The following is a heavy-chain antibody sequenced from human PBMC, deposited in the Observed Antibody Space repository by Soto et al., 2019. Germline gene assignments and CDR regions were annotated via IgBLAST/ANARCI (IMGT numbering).Heavy chain of an antibody. D-gene: IGHD3-16*02. Sequence: SETLSLTCTVSGGSISSYYWSWIRQPPGKGLEWIGYIYYSGSTNYNPSLKSRVTISVDTSKNQFSLKLSSVTAADTAVHYCARQNYDYVWGSYRYTVPRPFDYWGQGTLVTVSS. CDR2: IYYSGST. V-gene: IGHV4-59*08. CDR3: ARQNYDYVWGSYRYTVPRPFDY. J-gene: IGHJ4*02. CDR1: GGSISSYY.